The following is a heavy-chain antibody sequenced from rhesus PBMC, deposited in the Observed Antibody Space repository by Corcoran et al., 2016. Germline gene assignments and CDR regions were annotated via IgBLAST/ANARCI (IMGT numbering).Heavy chain of an antibody. CDR2: IYGGWGST. CDR3: AKDMRGGYFEF. J-gene: IGHJ1*01. Sequence: QVQLQESGPGVVKPLETLSLTCAVSGGSISSYRWGWIRQPPGKGLGWCGQIYGGWGSTSYTPSLKSRVTISIETSKNQVSLKLSSVTAADTAVYYCAKDMRGGYFEFWGQGALVTVSS. V-gene: IGHV4-147*01. CDR1: GGSISSYR.